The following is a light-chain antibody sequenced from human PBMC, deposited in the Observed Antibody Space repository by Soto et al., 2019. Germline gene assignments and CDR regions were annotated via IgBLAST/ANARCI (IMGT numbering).Light chain of an antibody. J-gene: IGKJ1*01. CDR2: AAS. V-gene: IGKV3-20*01. CDR3: QEYGSSRT. Sequence: ELVLTQSPGTLSLSPGERATLSCRASQSVSSSYLAWYQQKPGQAPRLLIYAASSRATGIPDRFSGSGSGTDFTLTSSRLEPEDVAMYYCQEYGSSRTFGQGTKVEFK. CDR1: QSVSSSY.